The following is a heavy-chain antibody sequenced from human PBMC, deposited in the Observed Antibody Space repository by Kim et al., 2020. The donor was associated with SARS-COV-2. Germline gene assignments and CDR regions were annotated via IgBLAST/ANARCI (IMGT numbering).Heavy chain of an antibody. CDR1: GFTFSSYA. Sequence: GGSLRLSCAASGFTFSSYAMHWVRQAPGKGLEWVAVISYDGSNKYYADSVKGRFTISRDNSKNTLYLQMNSLRAEDTAVYYCARSSSGRYLGYFDYWGQG. V-gene: IGHV3-30-3*01. D-gene: IGHD1-26*01. CDR2: ISYDGSNK. CDR3: ARSSSGRYLGYFDY. J-gene: IGHJ4*02.